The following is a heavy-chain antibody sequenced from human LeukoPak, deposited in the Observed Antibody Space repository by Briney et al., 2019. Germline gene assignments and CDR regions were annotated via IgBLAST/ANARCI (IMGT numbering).Heavy chain of an antibody. V-gene: IGHV1-69*01. CDR1: GGTFSSYA. CDR2: IIPLFGTA. J-gene: IGHJ4*02. D-gene: IGHD2-15*01. Sequence: AASVKVACKASGGTFSSYAISWVRQAPGQGLEWMGGIIPLFGTANYAQRCQGRVTITADESTSTAYMELSSLRSEDTAVYYCASWVAATYFDYWGQGTLVTVSS. CDR3: ASWVAATYFDY.